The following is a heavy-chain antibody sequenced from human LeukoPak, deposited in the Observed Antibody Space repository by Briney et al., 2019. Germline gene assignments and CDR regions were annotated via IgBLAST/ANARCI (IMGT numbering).Heavy chain of an antibody. CDR2: LACLDASCTE. V-gene: IGHV3-23*01. J-gene: IGHJ4*02. Sequence: TGGSLRLSCAASGFTFGTFDMSWVRQAPGKGLEWVSTLACLDASCTEYYSDSVKGRFSISRDKSKSTLSLQVSSLRVEDTAMYYCVRDSEGSFDYWGQGTLVTVSS. CDR3: VRDSEGSFDY. D-gene: IGHD3-10*01. CDR1: GFTFGTFD.